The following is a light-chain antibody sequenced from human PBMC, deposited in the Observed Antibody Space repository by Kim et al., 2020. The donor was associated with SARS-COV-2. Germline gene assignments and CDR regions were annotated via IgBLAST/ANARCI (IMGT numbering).Light chain of an antibody. CDR2: DAS. V-gene: IGKV1-5*01. CDR3: QQPRT. Sequence: STLSASVGDRVTITCRASQSISSWLAWYQQKPGKAPKLLIYDASSLESGVPSRFSGSGSGTEFTLTISSLQPDDFATYYCQQPRTFGQGTKVDIK. CDR1: QSISSW. J-gene: IGKJ1*01.